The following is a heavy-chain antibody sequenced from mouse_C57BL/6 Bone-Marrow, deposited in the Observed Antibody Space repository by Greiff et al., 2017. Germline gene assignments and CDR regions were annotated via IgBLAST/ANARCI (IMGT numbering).Heavy chain of an antibody. V-gene: IGHV1-26*01. CDR2: INPNNGGT. D-gene: IGHD1-1*01. J-gene: IGHJ2*01. Sequence: VQLQQSGPELVKPGASVKISCKASGYTFTDYYMNWVKQSHGKSLEWIGDINPNNGGTSYNEKFKGKATLTVDKSSSTAYMELRRLTSEASAVXYCARWSHYYGSSLDYWGQGTTLTVSS. CDR1: GYTFTDYY. CDR3: ARWSHYYGSSLDY.